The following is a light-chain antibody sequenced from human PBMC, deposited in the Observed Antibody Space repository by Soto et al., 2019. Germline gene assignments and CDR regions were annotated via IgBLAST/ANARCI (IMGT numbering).Light chain of an antibody. V-gene: IGKV3-15*01. CDR1: QSVNSN. J-gene: IGKJ5*01. Sequence: EIVMTQSPATLSVSPGERATLSCRASQSVNSNLAWYQQKPGQAPRLLIYGASTRATGIPARFSGSGSGTEITLNISCLQSDEFAVDYWQQYNHWIDFGQGTRLEIK. CDR2: GAS. CDR3: QQYNHWID.